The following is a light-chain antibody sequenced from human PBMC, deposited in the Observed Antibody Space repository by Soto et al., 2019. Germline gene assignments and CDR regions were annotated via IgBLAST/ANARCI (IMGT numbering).Light chain of an antibody. V-gene: IGLV3-9*01. CDR1: NIGSKN. J-gene: IGLJ3*02. CDR2: RDS. CDR3: QVWDSSTARV. Sequence: SYELTQPLSVSVALGQTARITCGGNNIGSKNVHWYQQKPGQAPELVIDRDSNRPSGIPERFSGSNSGNTATLTISRAQAGDEADYYCQVWDSSTARVFGGGTKLTVL.